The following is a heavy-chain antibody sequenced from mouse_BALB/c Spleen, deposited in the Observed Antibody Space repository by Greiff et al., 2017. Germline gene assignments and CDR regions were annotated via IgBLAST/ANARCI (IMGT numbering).Heavy chain of an antibody. D-gene: IGHD3-2*01. V-gene: IGHV14-1*02. CDR3: APDSSGYAWFAY. CDR1: GFNIKDYY. J-gene: IGHJ3*01. CDR2: IDPENGNT. Sequence: EVQLQQSGAELVRPGALVKLSCKASGFNIKDYYMHWVKQRPEQGLEWIGWIDPENGNTIYDPKFQGKASITADTSSNTAYLQLSSLTSEDTAVYYCAPDSSGYAWFAYWGQGTLVTVSA.